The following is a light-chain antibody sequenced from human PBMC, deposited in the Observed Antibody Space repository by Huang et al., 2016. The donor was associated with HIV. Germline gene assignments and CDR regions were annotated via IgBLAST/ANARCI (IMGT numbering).Light chain of an antibody. CDR3: HQTYSMSS. CDR1: QKIGTY. CDR2: GSS. J-gene: IGKJ5*01. V-gene: IGKV1-39*01. Sequence: DIQMTQSPSSLSASAGDSVNITCRKSQKIGTYLNWYQQRPGKAPNLLIYGSSTVQSGVPSRFSGGGSGTEFTLTISGLQPEDFEIYYCHQTYSMSSFGQGTRLDTK.